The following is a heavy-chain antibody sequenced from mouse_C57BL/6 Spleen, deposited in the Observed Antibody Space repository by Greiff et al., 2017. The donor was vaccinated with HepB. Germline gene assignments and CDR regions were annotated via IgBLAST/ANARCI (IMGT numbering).Heavy chain of an antibody. V-gene: IGHV1-82*01. CDR2: IYPGDGDT. CDR1: GYAFSSSW. J-gene: IGHJ3*01. Sequence: VQLQQSGPELVKPGASVKISCKASGYAFSSSWMNWVKQRPGKGLEWIGRIYPGDGDTNYNGKFKGKATLTADKSSSTAYMQLSSLTSEDSAVYFCARNYYGSSYGKGFAYWGQGTLVTVAA. D-gene: IGHD1-1*01. CDR3: ARNYYGSSYGKGFAY.